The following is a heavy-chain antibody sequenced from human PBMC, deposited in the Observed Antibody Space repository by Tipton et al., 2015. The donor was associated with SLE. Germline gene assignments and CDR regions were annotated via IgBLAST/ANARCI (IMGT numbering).Heavy chain of an antibody. Sequence: TLSLTCTVSGGSISSYYWSWIRQHPGKGPEWIGYIYYSGNTYYNPSLKSRVTISVDTSKNQFSLKLSSVTAADTAVYYCARQFGVVIIEGYDYWGQGTLVTVSS. CDR1: GGSISSYY. J-gene: IGHJ4*02. CDR2: IYYSGNT. D-gene: IGHD3-3*01. CDR3: ARQFGVVIIEGYDY. V-gene: IGHV4-59*12.